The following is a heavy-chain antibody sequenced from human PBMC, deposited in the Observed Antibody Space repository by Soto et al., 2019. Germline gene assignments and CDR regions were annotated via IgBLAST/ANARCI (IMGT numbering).Heavy chain of an antibody. CDR3: ASKTNPIFHITSYYFDY. D-gene: IGHD3-9*01. CDR2: INHSGST. V-gene: IGHV4-34*01. CDR1: GGSFSGYY. Sequence: SETLSLTCAVYGGSFSGYYWSWIRQPPGRGLEWIGEINHSGSTNYNPSLKSRVTISVDTSKNQFSLKLGSVTAADTAVYYCASKTNPIFHITSYYFDYWGQGTLVTVSS. J-gene: IGHJ4*02.